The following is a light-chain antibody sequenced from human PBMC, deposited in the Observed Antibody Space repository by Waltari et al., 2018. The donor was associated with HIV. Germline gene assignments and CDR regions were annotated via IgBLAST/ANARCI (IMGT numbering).Light chain of an antibody. V-gene: IGKV1-39*01. Sequence: DIQMNQSPSFLSASVADTVTITCRASQNIALHLNWYQQKPGKAPNLLIHVASNLHGGVPSRFSGSGSGTDFTLTISNLQPEDFATYFCQQSFGTPRTFGQGTKVDVK. CDR1: QNIALH. J-gene: IGKJ1*01. CDR2: VAS. CDR3: QQSFGTPRT.